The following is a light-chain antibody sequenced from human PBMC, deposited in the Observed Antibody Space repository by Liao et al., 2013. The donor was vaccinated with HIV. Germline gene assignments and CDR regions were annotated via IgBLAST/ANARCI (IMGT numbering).Light chain of an antibody. CDR2: YDG. J-gene: IGLJ3*02. Sequence: SYELTQPPSVSVSPGQRASITCSGDKLGEKYASWYQQKPGQSPVLVIYYDGDRPSGIPERFSGSNSGNTATLTISRVEAGDEADYYCQVWGTTTDHWVFGGGTKLTVL. CDR3: QVWGTTTDHWV. V-gene: IGLV3-1*01. CDR1: KLGEKY.